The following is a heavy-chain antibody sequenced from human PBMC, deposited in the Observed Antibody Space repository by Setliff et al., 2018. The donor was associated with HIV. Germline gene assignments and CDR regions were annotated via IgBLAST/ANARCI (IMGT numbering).Heavy chain of an antibody. CDR3: AREIYGGNSRPFDY. CDR2: ISYSGST. Sequence: SETLSLTCTVSGGSISSFFWSWIRQPPGKGLEWIGHISYSGSTNYNPSLKSRVTISVDTSKNQLSLKLSSVTAADTAVYYCAREIYGGNSRPFDYWGQGTLVTVSS. D-gene: IGHD4-17*01. V-gene: IGHV4-59*01. CDR1: GGSISSFF. J-gene: IGHJ4*02.